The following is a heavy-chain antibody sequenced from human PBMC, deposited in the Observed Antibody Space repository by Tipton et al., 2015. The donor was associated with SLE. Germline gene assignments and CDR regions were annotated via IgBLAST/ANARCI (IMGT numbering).Heavy chain of an antibody. Sequence: SLRLSCAASGFTFSGYAMHWVRQAPGKGLEWVAVISYDGSNKYYADSVKGRFTISRDNSKNSLYLQMNSLRAEDTAVYYCAMRYYDILTGFDYWGQGTLVTVSS. CDR3: AMRYYDILTGFDY. V-gene: IGHV3-30*04. CDR2: ISYDGSNK. CDR1: GFTFSGYA. D-gene: IGHD3-9*01. J-gene: IGHJ4*02.